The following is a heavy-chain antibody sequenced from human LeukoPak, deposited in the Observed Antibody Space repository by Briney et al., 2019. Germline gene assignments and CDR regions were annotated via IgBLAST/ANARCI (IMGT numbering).Heavy chain of an antibody. CDR2: IYYSGST. Sequence: SETLSLTCAVSGGSISSGGYSWSWIRRPPGKGLEWIGYIYYSGSTNYNPSLKSRVTISVDTSKNQFSLKLSSVTAADTAVYYCARGAGAYYFDYWGQGTLVTVSS. CDR1: GGSISSGGYS. D-gene: IGHD4/OR15-4a*01. CDR3: ARGAGAYYFDY. J-gene: IGHJ4*02. V-gene: IGHV4-61*08.